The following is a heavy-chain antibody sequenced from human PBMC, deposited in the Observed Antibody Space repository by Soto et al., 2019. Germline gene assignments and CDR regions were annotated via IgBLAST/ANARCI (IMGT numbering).Heavy chain of an antibody. CDR2: ISYDGSNK. V-gene: IGHV3-30*18. Sequence: PGGSLRLSCAASGFTFSSYGMHWVRQAPGKGLEWVAVISYDGSNKYYADSVKGRFTISRDNSKNTLYLQMNSLRAEDTAVYYCAKGPRIQLWPRRAYYYGMDVWGQGTTVTVSS. CDR1: GFTFSSYG. CDR3: AKGPRIQLWPRRAYYYGMDV. D-gene: IGHD5-18*01. J-gene: IGHJ6*02.